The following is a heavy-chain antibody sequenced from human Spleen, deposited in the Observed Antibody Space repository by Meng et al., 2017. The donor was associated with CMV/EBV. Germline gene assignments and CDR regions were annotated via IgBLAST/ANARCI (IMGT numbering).Heavy chain of an antibody. CDR1: GFIFSSYG. V-gene: IGHV3-21*01. CDR3: ARELFGYGSPPDAFDI. Sequence: GGSLRLSCAASGFIFSSYGMNWVRQAPGKGLQWVSSIGSSYRSIYYADSVKGRFTISRDNARTSLFLQMNSLRAEDTAVYYCARELFGYGSPPDAFDIWGQGTMVTVSS. D-gene: IGHD3-10*01. J-gene: IGHJ3*02. CDR2: IGSSYRSI.